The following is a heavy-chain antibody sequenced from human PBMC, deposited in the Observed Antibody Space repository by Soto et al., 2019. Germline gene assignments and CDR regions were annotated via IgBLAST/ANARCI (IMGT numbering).Heavy chain of an antibody. CDR2: IYHSGST. Sequence: KTSETLSLTCAVSGYSISSGYYWGWIRQPPGKGLEWIGSIYHSGSTYYSPSLKSRVTISVDTSKNQFSLKLSSVTAADTAVYYCARETGGDFDYWGQGTLVTVSS. D-gene: IGHD2-8*02. V-gene: IGHV4-38-2*02. CDR1: GYSISSGYY. J-gene: IGHJ4*02. CDR3: ARETGGDFDY.